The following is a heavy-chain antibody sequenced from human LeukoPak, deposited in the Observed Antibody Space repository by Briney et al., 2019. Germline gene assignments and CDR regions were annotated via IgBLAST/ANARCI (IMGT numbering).Heavy chain of an antibody. CDR3: ARGADLDY. D-gene: IGHD6-19*01. V-gene: IGHV3-23*01. CDR2: ISRGVGST. CDR1: GFSFSRYD. J-gene: IGHJ4*02. Sequence: GGSLRLSCAASGFSFSRYDLSWVRQAPGKGLECVSTISRGVGSTYYADSVKGRFTISRDNSKNTLYLQMNSLRAEDTAVYYCARGADLDYWGQGTLVTVS.